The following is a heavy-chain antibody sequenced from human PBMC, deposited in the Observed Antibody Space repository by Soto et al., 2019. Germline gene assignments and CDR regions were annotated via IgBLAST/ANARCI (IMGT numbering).Heavy chain of an antibody. CDR1: GFTFSGYG. D-gene: IGHD3-3*01. CDR2: ISYDGSNK. J-gene: IGHJ4*02. CDR3: AKGKRFLEWLLYYFDY. Sequence: GGSLRLACAASGFTFSGYGMGWVRQAPGKGLEWVAVISYDGSNKYYADSVKGRFTISRDNSKNTLYLQMNSLRAEDTAVYYCAKGKRFLEWLLYYFDYWGQGTLVTVSS. V-gene: IGHV3-30*18.